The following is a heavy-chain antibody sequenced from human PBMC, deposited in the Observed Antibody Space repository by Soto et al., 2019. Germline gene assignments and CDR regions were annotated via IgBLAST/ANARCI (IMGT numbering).Heavy chain of an antibody. Sequence: GASVKVSCKASGYTFTSYGSSWVRQAPGRGLEWMGWISAYNGNTNYAQKLQGRVTMTRDASTSTAYMELSSLRSEDTAVYYCARDHGDYALWYWGQGTLVTVSS. V-gene: IGHV1-18*01. CDR1: GYTFTSYG. D-gene: IGHD4-17*01. CDR3: ARDHGDYALWY. J-gene: IGHJ4*02. CDR2: ISAYNGNT.